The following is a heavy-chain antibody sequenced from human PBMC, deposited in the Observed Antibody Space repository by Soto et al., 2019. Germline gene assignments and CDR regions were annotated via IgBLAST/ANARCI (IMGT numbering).Heavy chain of an antibody. CDR3: VKDRGLEIRYNWFDP. J-gene: IGHJ5*02. CDR2: ITGPGGNT. Sequence: EVQLLESGGGLVQPGGSLRLSCAASGFIFSNYVMSWVRQAPGKGLEWVSAITGPGGNTHYADSVKGRFSISRDNSKDTLYLQMNSLRAEDTAVYYCVKDRGLEIRYNWFDPWGQGTLVTVSS. D-gene: IGHD3-3*01. V-gene: IGHV3-23*01. CDR1: GFIFSNYV.